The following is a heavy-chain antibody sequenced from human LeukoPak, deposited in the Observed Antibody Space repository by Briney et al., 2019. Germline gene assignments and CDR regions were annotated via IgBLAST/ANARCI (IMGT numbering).Heavy chain of an antibody. CDR2: INPNSGGT. CDR1: GYTFTGYY. J-gene: IGHJ5*02. V-gene: IGHV1-2*02. Sequence: ASVKVSCKASGYTFTGYYMHGVRQAPGQGLEWMGWINPNSGGTNYAQKFQGRVTMTRDTSISTPYMELSRLRSDDTAVYYCARASIWDFIAGPQPPHNWFDPWGQGTLVTVSS. D-gene: IGHD6-13*01. CDR3: ARASIWDFIAGPQPPHNWFDP.